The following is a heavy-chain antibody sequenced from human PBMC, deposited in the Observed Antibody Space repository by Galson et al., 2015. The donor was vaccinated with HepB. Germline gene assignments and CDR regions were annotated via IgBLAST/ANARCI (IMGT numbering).Heavy chain of an antibody. D-gene: IGHD4-23*01. Sequence: SLRLSCAASGFTFSSYAMSWVRQAPGKGLEWVSAISGSGGSTYYADSVKGRFTISRDNSKNTLYLQMNSLRAEDTAVYYCATWSPVTLYFDYWGQGTLVTVSS. J-gene: IGHJ4*02. CDR3: ATWSPVTLYFDY. V-gene: IGHV3-23*01. CDR1: GFTFSSYA. CDR2: ISGSGGST.